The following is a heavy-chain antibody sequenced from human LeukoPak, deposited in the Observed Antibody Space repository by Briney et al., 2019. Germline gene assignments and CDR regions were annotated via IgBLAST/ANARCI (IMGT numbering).Heavy chain of an antibody. V-gene: IGHV3-23*01. CDR2: ISGSGAST. Sequence: PGGSLRLSCAASGFTVSSNYMSWVRQAPGKGLEWVSAISGSGASTYCADSVKGRFTISRDNSKNTLYLQMNSLRAEDTAVYYCAKVMGSTSWSWPYYDILTGPGYGMDVWGQGTTVTVSS. D-gene: IGHD3-9*01. CDR3: AKVMGSTSWSWPYYDILTGPGYGMDV. J-gene: IGHJ6*02. CDR1: GFTVSSNY.